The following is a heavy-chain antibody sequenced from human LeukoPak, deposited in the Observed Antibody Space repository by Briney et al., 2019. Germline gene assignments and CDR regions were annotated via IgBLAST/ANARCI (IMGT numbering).Heavy chain of an antibody. D-gene: IGHD5-24*01. V-gene: IGHV3-53*05. J-gene: IGHJ3*02. CDR3: AKAKDGYNSGAFDI. CDR1: GFTVSSNY. Sequence: GGSLRLSCAASGFTVSSNYMSWVRQAPGKGLEWVSVIYSGGSTYFADSVKGRFTISRDNSKNTLYLQMNSLRAEDTAVCYCAKAKDGYNSGAFDIWGQGTMVTVSS. CDR2: IYSGGST.